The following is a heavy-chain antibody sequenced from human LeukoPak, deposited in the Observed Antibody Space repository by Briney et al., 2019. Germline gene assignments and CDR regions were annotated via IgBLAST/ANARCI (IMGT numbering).Heavy chain of an antibody. CDR2: ISYDGSHI. CDR3: TKDTNYDFWSGFSSYMDA. CDR1: GFTFSSSG. J-gene: IGHJ6*03. V-gene: IGHV3-30*18. Sequence: PGGSLRLSCAASGFTFSSSGMHWVRQAPGKGLEWVAVISYDGSHIYYADSVKGRFTISRDNSENSLYLQMNSLRAEDTAVYYCTKDTNYDFWSGFSSYMDAWGQGTAVTVSS. D-gene: IGHD3-3*01.